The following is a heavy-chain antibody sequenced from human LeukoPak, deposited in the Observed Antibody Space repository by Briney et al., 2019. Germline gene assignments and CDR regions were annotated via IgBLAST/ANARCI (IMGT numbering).Heavy chain of an antibody. CDR3: AREAAAAGDSFDY. D-gene: IGHD6-13*01. CDR1: GFTFSSYA. V-gene: IGHV3-30*04. Sequence: GGSLRLSCAASGFTFSSYAMHWVGQAPGKGLEWVAVISYDGSNKYYADSVKGRFTISRDNSKNTLYLQMNSLRAEDTAVYYCAREAAAAGDSFDYWGQGTLVTVSS. J-gene: IGHJ4*02. CDR2: ISYDGSNK.